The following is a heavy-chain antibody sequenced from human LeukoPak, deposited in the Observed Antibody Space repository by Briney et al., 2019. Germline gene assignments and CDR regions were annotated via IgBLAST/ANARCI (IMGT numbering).Heavy chain of an antibody. CDR1: GFTVSSNY. V-gene: IGHV3-66*01. CDR2: IYSGGST. Sequence: GGSLRLSCAASGFTVSSNYMSWVRQAPGKGLEWVSVIYSGGSTYYADSVKGRFTISRDNSKNTLYLQMNSLRAEDTAVYYCARVVLSDYGDYDYSLYYFDYWGQGTLVTVSS. CDR3: ARVVLSDYGDYDYSLYYFDY. J-gene: IGHJ4*02. D-gene: IGHD4-17*01.